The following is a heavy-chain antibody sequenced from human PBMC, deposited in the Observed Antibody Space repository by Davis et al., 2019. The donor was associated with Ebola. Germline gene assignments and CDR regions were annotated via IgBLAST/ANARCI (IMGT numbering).Heavy chain of an antibody. CDR3: ATLPDI. Sequence: AASVKVSCKASGYTFTGYYIHWVRQAPGQGLEWMGWINTNTGNPTYAKGFTGRFVFSLDTSVSTAYLQINSLKTEDIAVYYCATLPDIWGQGTVVTVSS. V-gene: IGHV7-4-1*02. CDR1: GYTFTGYY. CDR2: INTNTGNP. J-gene: IGHJ3*02.